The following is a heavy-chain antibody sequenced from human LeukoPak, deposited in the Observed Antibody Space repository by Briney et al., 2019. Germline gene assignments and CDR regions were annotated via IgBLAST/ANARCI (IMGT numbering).Heavy chain of an antibody. J-gene: IGHJ4*02. CDR3: ARGDYYDTSGLFY. CDR2: ISSRSSYT. D-gene: IGHD3-22*01. CDR1: GFTVSSSY. V-gene: IGHV3-11*03. Sequence: KPGGSLRLSCAASGFTVSSSYMTWIRQAPGKGLEWISYISSRSSYTNYADSVKGRFTVSRDNAKNSLYLQMSSLRAEDTAVYYCARGDYYDTSGLFYWGQGTLVTVSS.